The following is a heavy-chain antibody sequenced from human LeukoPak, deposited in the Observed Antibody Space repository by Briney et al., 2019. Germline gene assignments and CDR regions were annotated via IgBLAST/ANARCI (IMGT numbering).Heavy chain of an antibody. D-gene: IGHD3-10*01. CDR1: GGTFSSYA. CDR2: IIPILGIA. CDR3: AALWFGESIPGYYGMDV. J-gene: IGHJ6*02. Sequence: SVKVSCKASGGTFSSYAISWVRQAPGQGLEWMGRIIPILGIANYAQKFQGRVTITADKSTSTAYMELSSLRSEDTAVYYCAALWFGESIPGYYGMDVWGQGTTVTVSS. V-gene: IGHV1-69*04.